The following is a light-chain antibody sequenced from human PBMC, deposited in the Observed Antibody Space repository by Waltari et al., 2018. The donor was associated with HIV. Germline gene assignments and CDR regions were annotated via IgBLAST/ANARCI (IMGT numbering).Light chain of an antibody. CDR3: SSYTSSSTSVV. Sequence: QSALTQPASVSGSPGQSLTISCTGTSSDVGGYTYVSWYQQHPGKAPKLMIYDVSNRPSGVSNRFSGSKSGNTASLTISGLQAEDEADYYCSSYTSSSTSVVFGGGTKLTVL. CDR1: SSDVGGYTY. J-gene: IGLJ2*01. V-gene: IGLV2-14*03. CDR2: DVS.